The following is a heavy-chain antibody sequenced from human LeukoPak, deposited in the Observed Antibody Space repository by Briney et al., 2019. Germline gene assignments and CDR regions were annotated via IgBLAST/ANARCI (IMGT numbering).Heavy chain of an antibody. D-gene: IGHD6-13*01. J-gene: IGHJ5*02. CDR1: GYTFTSYD. CDR2: MNPNSGNT. Sequence: ASVKVSCKASGYTFTSYDINWVRQATGQGLEWMGWMNPNSGNTGYAQKFQGRVTITRNTSISTAYMELSSLRSEDTAVYYCARDIAAEHNWFDPWGQGTLVTVSS. V-gene: IGHV1-8*03. CDR3: ARDIAAEHNWFDP.